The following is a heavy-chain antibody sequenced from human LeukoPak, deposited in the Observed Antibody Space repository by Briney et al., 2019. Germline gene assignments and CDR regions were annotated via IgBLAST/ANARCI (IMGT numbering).Heavy chain of an antibody. V-gene: IGHV1-2*02. Sequence: ASVKVSCKASGYXFTDYYIHWVRQAPGQGLEWMGMINPNSGGTNYAQKFQGRVTMTTDTSICTAYMEVSRLRSDDTAVYYCAIVRIGQQLDKYYYYAMDVWGQGTTVTVSS. CDR1: GYXFTDYY. D-gene: IGHD6-13*01. J-gene: IGHJ6*02. CDR2: INPNSGGT. CDR3: AIVRIGQQLDKYYYYAMDV.